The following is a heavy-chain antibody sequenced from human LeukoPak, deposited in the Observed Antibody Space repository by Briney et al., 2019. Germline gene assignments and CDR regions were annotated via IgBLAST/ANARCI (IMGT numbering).Heavy chain of an antibody. D-gene: IGHD5-12*01. Sequence: PGGSLRLSCAASGFTFSSYAMSWVRQAPGKGLEWVSAISGSGGSTYYADSVKGRFTISRDNSKNTLYLQMNSLRAEDTAVYYCAKAGPNKPGGYSGYDPRDYWGQGTLVTVSS. CDR1: GFTFSSYA. J-gene: IGHJ4*02. V-gene: IGHV3-23*01. CDR2: ISGSGGST. CDR3: AKAGPNKPGGYSGYDPRDY.